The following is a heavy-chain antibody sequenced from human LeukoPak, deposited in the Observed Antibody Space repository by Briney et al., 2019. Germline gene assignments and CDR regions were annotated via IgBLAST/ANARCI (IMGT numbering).Heavy chain of an antibody. CDR2: ISSSSSYI. J-gene: IGHJ4*02. CDR3: ARADWNDVRGD. Sequence: PGGSLRLSCAASGFTFSSYSMNWVRQALGKGLEWVSSISSSSSYIYYADSVKGRFTISRDNAKNSLYLQMNSLRAEDTAVYYCARADWNDVRGDWGQGTLVTVSS. V-gene: IGHV3-21*01. D-gene: IGHD1-1*01. CDR1: GFTFSSYS.